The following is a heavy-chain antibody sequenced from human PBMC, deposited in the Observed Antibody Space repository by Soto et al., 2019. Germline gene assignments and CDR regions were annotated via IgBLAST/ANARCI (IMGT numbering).Heavy chain of an antibody. CDR2: ISYDGSNK. CDR1: GFTFSSYA. D-gene: IGHD6-13*01. V-gene: IGHV3-30-3*01. J-gene: IGHJ4*02. Sequence: QVQLVESGGGVVQPGRSLRLSCAASGFTFSSYAMHWVRQAPGKGLEWVAVISYDGSNKYYADSVKGRFTISRDKSKNTVYLQMNSLRAEDTAVYYCARDSDSSLHNWGQGTLVTVSS. CDR3: ARDSDSSLHN.